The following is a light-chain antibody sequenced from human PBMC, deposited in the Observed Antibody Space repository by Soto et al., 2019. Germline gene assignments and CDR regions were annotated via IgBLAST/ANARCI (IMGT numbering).Light chain of an antibody. Sequence: QSLLTQPRSVSGSPGQSVTISCTGTRSDVGGYNFVSWYQQHPSKAPKLMIYDVSKRPSGVPDRFSGSKSGNTASLTISGLQAEDEADYHCCSYAGSYTWVFGGGTKLTVL. V-gene: IGLV2-11*01. CDR2: DVS. CDR1: RSDVGGYNF. J-gene: IGLJ3*02. CDR3: CSYAGSYTWV.